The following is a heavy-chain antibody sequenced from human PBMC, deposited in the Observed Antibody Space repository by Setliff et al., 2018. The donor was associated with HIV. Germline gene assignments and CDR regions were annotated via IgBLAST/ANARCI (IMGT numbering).Heavy chain of an antibody. CDR1: GYSISGGYY. CDR3: ARTLRAAAMGYFDY. Sequence: SETLSLTCAVSGYSISGGYYWGWIRQPPGKGLEWIGSIYHSGSTYNNPSLKSRVTISVDTSKNQFSLKLTSVTAADTAVYYCARTLRAAAMGYFDYWGQGTLVTVPQ. D-gene: IGHD5-18*01. CDR2: IYHSGST. J-gene: IGHJ4*02. V-gene: IGHV4-38-2*01.